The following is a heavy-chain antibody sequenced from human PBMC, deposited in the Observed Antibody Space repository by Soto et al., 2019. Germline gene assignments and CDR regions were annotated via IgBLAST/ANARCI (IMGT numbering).Heavy chain of an antibody. J-gene: IGHJ6*02. CDR2: IFYDESKE. Sequence: GGSLRLSCAASGFTFRQYGMHWVRQAPGKGLEWVAVIFYDESKEYYADSVRGRFTISRDNSNNMLYLQMNSLRGEDTALYYCARDAAARDGRGGMDVWGQGTTVTVSS. D-gene: IGHD6-6*01. V-gene: IGHV3-33*01. CDR1: GFTFRQYG. CDR3: ARDAAARDGRGGMDV.